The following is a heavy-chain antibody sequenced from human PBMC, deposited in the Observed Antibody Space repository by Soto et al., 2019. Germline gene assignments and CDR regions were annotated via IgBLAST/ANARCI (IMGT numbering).Heavy chain of an antibody. V-gene: IGHV1-69*06. D-gene: IGHD3-10*01. CDR1: GGTFSSYS. CDR2: IIPIFGTS. J-gene: IGHJ4*02. CDR3: ARVRALRWAGTFDY. Sequence: QVQLVQSGAEVKKPGSSVKVSCKASGGTFSSYSISWVRQAPGQGLEWMGGIIPIFGTSKYPQKFQGRVTITADKSTTTTYMELKSLRSEDTAVYYCARVRALRWAGTFDYWGQGTVLTVSS.